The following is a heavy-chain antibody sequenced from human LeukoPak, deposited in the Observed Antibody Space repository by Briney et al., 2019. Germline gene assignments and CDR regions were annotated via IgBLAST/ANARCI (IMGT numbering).Heavy chain of an antibody. CDR1: GFTFSSYE. CDR2: ISSSGSTI. CDR3: AKDLWEWELSALDY. D-gene: IGHD1-26*01. J-gene: IGHJ4*02. V-gene: IGHV3-48*03. Sequence: GGSLRLSCAASGFTFSSYEMNWVRQAPGKGLEWVSYISSSGSTIYYADSVKGRFTISRDNAKNSLYLQMNSLRAEDTAVYYCAKDLWEWELSALDYWGQGTLVTVSS.